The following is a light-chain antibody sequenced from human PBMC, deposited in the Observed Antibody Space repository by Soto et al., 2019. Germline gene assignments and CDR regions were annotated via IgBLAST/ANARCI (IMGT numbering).Light chain of an antibody. CDR2: KAS. CDR3: QQYYSYSRWT. V-gene: IGKV1-5*03. J-gene: IGKJ1*01. Sequence: DIQMTQSPSTLSASVGDRVTITCRASQSISSWLAWYQQKPGKAPKLLIYKASSLESGVPSRFSGSGSGTEFLLTISSLQPDDFATYYCQQYYSYSRWTFGQGTKVEIK. CDR1: QSISSW.